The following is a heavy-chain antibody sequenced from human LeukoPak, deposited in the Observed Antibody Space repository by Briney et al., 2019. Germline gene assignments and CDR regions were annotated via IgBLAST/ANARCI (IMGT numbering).Heavy chain of an antibody. V-gene: IGHV4-31*03. D-gene: IGHD4-23*01. J-gene: IGHJ4*02. Sequence: SQTLSLTCTVSGGSISSGGYYWSWIRQHPGKGLEWIGYIYYSGSTYYNPSLKSRVTISADTSKNQFSLKLSSVTAADTAVYYCARDKYGGNSVGYFDYWGQGTLVTVSS. CDR1: GGSISSGGYY. CDR2: IYYSGST. CDR3: ARDKYGGNSVGYFDY.